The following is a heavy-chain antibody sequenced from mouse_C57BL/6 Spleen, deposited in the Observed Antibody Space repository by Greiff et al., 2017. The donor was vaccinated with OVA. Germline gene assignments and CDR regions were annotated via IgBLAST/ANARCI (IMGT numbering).Heavy chain of an antibody. CDR1: GYSITSGYY. D-gene: IGHD5-1*01. CDR2: ISYDGSN. J-gene: IGHJ1*03. CDR3: ARERSNWYYDV. Sequence: ESGPGLVKPSQSLSLSCSVSGYSITSGYYWNWIRQLPGNLLEWLGYISYDGSNNYNPSLKKRISITRDKTKNQFFLKMNTVTTEDTATYYCARERSNWYYDVWGTGTTVTVAA. V-gene: IGHV3-6*01.